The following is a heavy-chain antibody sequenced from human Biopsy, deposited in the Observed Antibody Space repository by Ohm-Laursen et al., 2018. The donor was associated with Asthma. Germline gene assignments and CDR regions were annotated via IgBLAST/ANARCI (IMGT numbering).Heavy chain of an antibody. CDR2: ISGNGDNT. V-gene: IGHV3-23*01. D-gene: IGHD1-26*01. CDR3: AKDKVGAANSYQYGMDV. Sequence: SLRLSCAASEFPFSSYAMNWVRQAPGKGLEWVSFISGNGDNTHYSDSVQGRFIISRDNSKNTLYLQMNSLRVEDTAIYFCAKDKVGAANSYQYGMDVWGQGTTVTVSS. J-gene: IGHJ6*02. CDR1: EFPFSSYA.